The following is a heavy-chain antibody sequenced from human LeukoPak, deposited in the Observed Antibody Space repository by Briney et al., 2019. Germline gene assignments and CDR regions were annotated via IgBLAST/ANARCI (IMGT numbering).Heavy chain of an antibody. CDR3: AKDISYYDSSGYYGVDY. J-gene: IGHJ4*02. V-gene: IGHV3-9*01. Sequence: GGSLRLSCAASGFTFDDYAMHWVRQAPRKGLEWVSGISWNSGSIGHADSVKGRFTISRDNAKNSLYLQMNSLRAEDTALYYCAKDISYYDSSGYYGVDYWGQGTLVTVSS. CDR1: GFTFDDYA. D-gene: IGHD3-22*01. CDR2: ISWNSGSI.